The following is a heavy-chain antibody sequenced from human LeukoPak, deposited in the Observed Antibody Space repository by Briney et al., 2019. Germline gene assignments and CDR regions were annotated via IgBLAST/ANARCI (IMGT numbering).Heavy chain of an antibody. CDR3: AKDQGVTMIVVVITVLDY. Sequence: GASVTVSCKASGGTFSSYAISWVRQAPGQGLEWMGRIIPILGIANYAQKFQGRVTITADKSTSTAYMELSSLRSEDTAVYYCAKDQGVTMIVVVITVLDYWGQGTLVTVSS. D-gene: IGHD3-22*01. CDR2: IIPILGIA. CDR1: GGTFSSYA. J-gene: IGHJ4*02. V-gene: IGHV1-69*04.